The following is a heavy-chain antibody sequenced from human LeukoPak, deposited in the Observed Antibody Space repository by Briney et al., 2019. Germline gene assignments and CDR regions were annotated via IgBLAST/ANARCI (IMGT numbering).Heavy chain of an antibody. J-gene: IGHJ4*02. CDR2: IHYRGTT. V-gene: IGHV4-59*13. Sequence: SETLSLTCTVSGVSISSDYFWNWVHQSPGKGLEWLGNIHYRGTTNYNPSLKSRVTLSLDSSKSQFALKVTSVTAADTAVYYCARDEFGDFQGFDYWGQGTRVTVSS. CDR3: ARDEFGDFQGFDY. CDR1: GVSISSDYF. D-gene: IGHD4-17*01.